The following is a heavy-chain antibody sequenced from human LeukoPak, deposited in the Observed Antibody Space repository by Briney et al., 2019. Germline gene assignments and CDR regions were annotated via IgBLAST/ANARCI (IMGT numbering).Heavy chain of an antibody. J-gene: IGHJ6*03. CDR1: GYTFTSYG. D-gene: IGHD2-2*02. V-gene: IGHV1-18*01. CDR2: ISAYNGNT. Sequence: ASVKVSCKASGYTFTSYGISWVRQAPGQGLEWMGWISAYNGNTNYAQKLQGRVTMTTDTSTSTAYMQLSSLRSEDTAVYYCATSSPLLYSLDYYMNVWGKGTTVTVSS. CDR3: ATSSPLLYSLDYYMNV.